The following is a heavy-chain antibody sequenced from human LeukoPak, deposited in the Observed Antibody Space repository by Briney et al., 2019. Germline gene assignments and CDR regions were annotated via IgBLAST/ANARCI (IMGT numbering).Heavy chain of an antibody. Sequence: SETLSLTCAVSGGSISSGGYSWSWIRQPPGKGLEWIGYIYHSGSTYYNPSLKSRVTISVDRSKNQFSLKLSSVTAADTAVYYCARGLGTYYDFWSGHQDYYGMDVWGQGTTVTVSS. CDR2: IYHSGST. J-gene: IGHJ6*02. V-gene: IGHV4-30-2*01. D-gene: IGHD3-3*01. CDR3: ARGLGTYYDFWSGHQDYYGMDV. CDR1: GGSISSGGYS.